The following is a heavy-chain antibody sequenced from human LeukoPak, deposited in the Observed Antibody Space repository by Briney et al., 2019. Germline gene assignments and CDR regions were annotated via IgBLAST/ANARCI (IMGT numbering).Heavy chain of an antibody. Sequence: GGPLRLSCAASGFNFDSYAMTWVRQAPGKGLEWVSTVSASGAGTYFADSVKGRFTISRDNSKNTLYLQMNYLRAEDTAVYYCANNGGVAVAGSFDNWGQGTLVTVSS. V-gene: IGHV3-23*01. CDR2: VSASGAGT. CDR3: ANNGGVAVAGSFDN. J-gene: IGHJ4*02. CDR1: GFNFDSYA. D-gene: IGHD6-19*01.